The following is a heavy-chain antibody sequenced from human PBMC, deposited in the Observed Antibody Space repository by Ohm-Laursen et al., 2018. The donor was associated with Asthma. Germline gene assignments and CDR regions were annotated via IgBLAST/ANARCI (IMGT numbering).Heavy chain of an antibody. CDR1: GYTFSRYS. Sequence: LTLTCASSGYTFSRYSIHWVRQAPGKGLEWVASISTASTFIYYGDSVRGRFTTTRDNAKNLVYLQMDSLRVEDTALYYCARIGPEWELPGREYSLIQWGQGTLVTVSS. CDR2: ISTASTFI. J-gene: IGHJ1*01. CDR3: ARIGPEWELPGREYSLIQ. D-gene: IGHD1-26*01. V-gene: IGHV3-21*01.